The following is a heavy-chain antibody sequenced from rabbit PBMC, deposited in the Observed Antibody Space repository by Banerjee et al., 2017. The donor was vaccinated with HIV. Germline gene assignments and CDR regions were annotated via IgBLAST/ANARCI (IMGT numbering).Heavy chain of an antibody. V-gene: IGHV1S45*01. CDR3: AKHYNSGWDL. CDR2: INTSSGNT. CDR1: GFSFSNKYV. Sequence: QEQLEESGGDLVKPEGSLTLTCTASGFSFSNKYVMCWVRQAPGKGLEWIGCINTSSGNTVYATWAKGRFTISSDNAQNTVDLQMNSLTAADTATYFCAKHYNSGWDLWGQGTLVTVS. J-gene: IGHJ4*01. D-gene: IGHD4-1*01.